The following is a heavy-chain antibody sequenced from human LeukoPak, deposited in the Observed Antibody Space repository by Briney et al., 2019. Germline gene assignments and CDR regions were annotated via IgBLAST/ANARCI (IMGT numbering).Heavy chain of an antibody. CDR1: GFTFSSYA. D-gene: IGHD6-13*01. J-gene: IGHJ4*02. V-gene: IGHV3-23*01. CDR3: AKGGKYSNSWFDW. Sequence: GGSLRLTCAVSGFTFSSYAMSWVRQAPGKGLEWVSGISGSSYTTYYADSVKGRFTISRDNSKNTLYLQVNSLRDEDSAVYYCAKGGKYSNSWFDWWGQGTLVTVSS. CDR2: ISGSSYTT.